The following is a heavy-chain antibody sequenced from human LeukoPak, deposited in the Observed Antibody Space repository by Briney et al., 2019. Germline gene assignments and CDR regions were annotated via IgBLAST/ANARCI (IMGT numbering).Heavy chain of an antibody. CDR1: GFTFSSYA. D-gene: IGHD2-15*01. CDR3: ARGPSGPLDY. CDR2: ISSNGGST. Sequence: GGTLRLSCAASGFTFSSYAMHSVRQAPGEGLEYVSAISSNGGSTYYANSVKGRFTISRDNSKTTLYLQMGSLRAGDMAVYYCARGPSGPLDYWGQGTLVTVSS. V-gene: IGHV3-64*01. J-gene: IGHJ4*02.